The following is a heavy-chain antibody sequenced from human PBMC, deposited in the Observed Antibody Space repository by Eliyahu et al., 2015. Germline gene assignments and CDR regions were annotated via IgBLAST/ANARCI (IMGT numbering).Heavy chain of an antibody. Sequence: QITLKESGPTLVKPTQTLTLTCTFSGFSLSTSGVGVGWIRQPPGKALEWLALIYWDDDKRYSPSLKSRLTITKDTSKNQVVLTMTNMDPVDTATYYCAHGLSSGWTSPQFDYWGQGTLVTVSS. CDR2: IYWDDDK. D-gene: IGHD6-19*01. CDR1: GFSLSTSGVG. CDR3: AHGLSSGWTSPQFDY. V-gene: IGHV2-5*02. J-gene: IGHJ4*02.